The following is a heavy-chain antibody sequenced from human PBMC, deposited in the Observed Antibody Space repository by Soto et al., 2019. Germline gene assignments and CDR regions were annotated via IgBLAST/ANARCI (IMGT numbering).Heavy chain of an antibody. V-gene: IGHV4-31*03. J-gene: IGHJ4*02. CDR2: IYYSGNT. CDR1: GGSISSGGYY. D-gene: IGHD3-10*01. Sequence: QVQLQESGPGLVKPSQTLSLTCTVSGGSISSGGYYWSWIRQHPGKGLEWIGYIYYSGNTYYNPAHKRRVTTPVDTSKNQFSLKLSSVTAADTAVYYCASIVRSAHGEVRDWGQGTLVTVSS. CDR3: ASIVRSAHGEVRD.